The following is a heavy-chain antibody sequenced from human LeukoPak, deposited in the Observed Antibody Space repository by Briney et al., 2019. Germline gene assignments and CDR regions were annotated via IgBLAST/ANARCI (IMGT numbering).Heavy chain of an antibody. CDR2: ISWNSGSI. D-gene: IGHD1-14*01. V-gene: IGHV3-9*01. J-gene: IGHJ5*02. Sequence: HPGGSLRLSCAASGFTFDDYAMHWVRHAPGKGLEWVSGISWNSGSIGYADSVKGRFTISRDNAKNTLYLQMNSLRAEDTAVYYCARDRGTTGPWFDPWGQGTLVTVSS. CDR3: ARDRGTTGPWFDP. CDR1: GFTFDDYA.